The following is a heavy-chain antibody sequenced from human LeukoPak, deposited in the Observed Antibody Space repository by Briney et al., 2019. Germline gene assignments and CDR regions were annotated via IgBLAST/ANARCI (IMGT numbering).Heavy chain of an antibody. V-gene: IGHV3-74*01. Sequence: GGSLRLSCAASGFTFSSYWMHWVRQAPGKGRVWVSRINSDGSTTSYADSVKGRFTISRDNAKNTLFLQMNSLRVEDTAVYYCARLKTAPEGTNYWGQGTLVTVSS. CDR1: GFTFSSYW. CDR2: INSDGSTT. CDR3: ARLKTAPEGTNY. D-gene: IGHD1-1*01. J-gene: IGHJ4*02.